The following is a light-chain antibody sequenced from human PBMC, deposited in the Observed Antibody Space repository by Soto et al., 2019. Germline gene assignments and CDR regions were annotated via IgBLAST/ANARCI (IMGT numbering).Light chain of an antibody. CDR1: SSDVGNYNY. J-gene: IGLJ3*02. CDR3: CSYAGSYTRV. CDR2: DVA. Sequence: QSALTQPRSVSGSPGQSVTISCTGTSSDVGNYNYVSWYRQHPGKAPKLMIYDVAQRPSGVPDRFSGSKSGNTASLTISGLQAEDEADYYCCSYAGSYTRVFGGGTKLTVL. V-gene: IGLV2-11*01.